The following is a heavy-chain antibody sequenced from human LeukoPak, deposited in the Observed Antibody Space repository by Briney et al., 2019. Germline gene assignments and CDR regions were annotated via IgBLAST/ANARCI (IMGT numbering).Heavy chain of an antibody. D-gene: IGHD3-10*01. CDR3: ARDRGMTSPSWFDP. CDR1: GFTFRSYT. J-gene: IGHJ5*02. CDR2: ISYDGHNK. Sequence: GGSLKLSCAASGFTFRSYTLHWVRQAPGKGLEWVAFISYDGHNKYYADSLKGRFTISRDNSKNTLYLQMNSLIADDTAVYYCARDRGMTSPSWFDPWGQGTPVTVSS. V-gene: IGHV3-30-3*01.